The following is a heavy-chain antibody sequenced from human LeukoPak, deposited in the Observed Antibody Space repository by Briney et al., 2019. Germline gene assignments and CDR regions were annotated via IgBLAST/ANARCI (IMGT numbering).Heavy chain of an antibody. V-gene: IGHV1-24*01. Sequence: ASVKVSCKVSGYSPTELSMHWVRQAPGKGLEWMGGFYPEDGETKYAQKVKGRVTITTATSTSTAYMELRILTSDHPAAYYCPRADIGAIASSGWYGFEYWGHGNLGTVSS. J-gene: IGHJ4*01. CDR1: GYSPTELS. CDR3: PRADIGAIASSGWYGFEY. CDR2: FYPEDGET. D-gene: IGHD6-19*01.